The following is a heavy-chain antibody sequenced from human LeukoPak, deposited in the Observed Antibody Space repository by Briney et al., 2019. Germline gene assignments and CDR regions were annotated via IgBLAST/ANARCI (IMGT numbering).Heavy chain of an antibody. V-gene: IGHV4-34*01. CDR2: INHSGST. J-gene: IGHJ3*02. D-gene: IGHD3-9*01. Sequence: SETLSLTCAVYGGSFSGYYWSWIRQPPGKGLEWIGEINHSGSTNYNPSLKSRVTISVDTSKNQFSLKLSSVTAADTAVCYCARALSLTRSSSAFDIWGQGTMVTVSS. CDR3: ARALSLTRSSSAFDI. CDR1: GGSFSGYY.